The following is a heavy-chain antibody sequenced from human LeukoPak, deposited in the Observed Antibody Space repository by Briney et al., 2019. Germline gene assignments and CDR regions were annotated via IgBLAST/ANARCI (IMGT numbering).Heavy chain of an antibody. V-gene: IGHV4-34*01. CDR2: INHSGST. CDR1: GGSFSGYY. CDR3: ATRRCSSTSCYRGNHFDY. Sequence: SETLSLTCAVYGGSFSGYYWSWIRQPPGKGLEWIGEINHSGSTNYNPSLKSRVTISVDTSKHQFSLKLSSVTAADTAVYYCATRRCSSTSCYRGNHFDYWGQGTLVTVSS. J-gene: IGHJ4*02. D-gene: IGHD2-2*02.